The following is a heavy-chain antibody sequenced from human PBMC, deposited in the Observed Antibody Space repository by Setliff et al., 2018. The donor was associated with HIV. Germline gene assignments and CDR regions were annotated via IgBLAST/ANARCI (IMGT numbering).Heavy chain of an antibody. CDR3: ARRPNDYSLYYFEP. Sequence: SETLSLTCTVSVGSISRYYWGWIRQPPGKGLEWVGSVYYSGSTYYNPSLESRVTISADMSKNQFSLKLSSVTAADTAGYYCARRPNDYSLYYFEPWGPGTLVTVSS. J-gene: IGHJ4*02. D-gene: IGHD5-12*01. CDR1: VGSISRYY. CDR2: VYYSGST. V-gene: IGHV4-59*05.